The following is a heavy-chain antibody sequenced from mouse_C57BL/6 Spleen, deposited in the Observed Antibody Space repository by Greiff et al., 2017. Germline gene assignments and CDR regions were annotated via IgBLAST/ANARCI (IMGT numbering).Heavy chain of an antibody. CDR1: GYTFTSYW. Sequence: VHVKQSGTVLARPGASVKMSCKTSGYTFTSYWMHWVKQRPGQGLEWIGAIYPGNSDTSYNQKFKGKAKLTAVTSASTAYMELSSLTNEDSAVYYCTRDYGSRQGFDYWGQGTTLTVSS. V-gene: IGHV1-5*01. CDR3: TRDYGSRQGFDY. D-gene: IGHD1-1*01. CDR2: IYPGNSDT. J-gene: IGHJ2*01.